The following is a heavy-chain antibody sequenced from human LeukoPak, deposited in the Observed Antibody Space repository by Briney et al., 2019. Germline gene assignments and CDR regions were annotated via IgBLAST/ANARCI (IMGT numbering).Heavy chain of an antibody. CDR1: GFTFSSYS. D-gene: IGHD2-15*01. Sequence: GGSLRLSCAATGFTFSSYSMNWVRQAPGKGLEWVSSISSSSSYIYYADSVKGRFTISRDNAKNSLYLQMNSLRAEDTAVYYCARDLPRVVAASLDYWGQGTLVTVSS. CDR3: ARDLPRVVAASLDY. CDR2: ISSSSSYI. V-gene: IGHV3-21*01. J-gene: IGHJ4*02.